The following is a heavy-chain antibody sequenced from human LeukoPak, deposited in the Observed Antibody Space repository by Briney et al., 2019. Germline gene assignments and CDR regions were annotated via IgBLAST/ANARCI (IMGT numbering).Heavy chain of an antibody. CDR2: INPNSGGS. CDR1: GYTFTSYG. D-gene: IGHD4-17*01. V-gene: IGHV1-2*06. CDR3: ARGSGYGDSPGLH. J-gene: IGHJ4*02. Sequence: ASVKVSCKASGYTFTSYGISWVRQAPGQGLEWMGRINPNSGGSNYAQKFQGRVTMTRDTSISTAYMALNSLRSDDTAVYYCARGSGYGDSPGLHWGQGALVTVSS.